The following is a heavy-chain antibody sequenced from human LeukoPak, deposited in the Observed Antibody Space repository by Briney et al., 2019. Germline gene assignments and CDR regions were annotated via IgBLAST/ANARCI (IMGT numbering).Heavy chain of an antibody. Sequence: PSETLSLTCTVSGGSISSGSYYWSWIRQPAGKGLEWIGRIYTSGSTNYNPSLKSRVTMSVDTSKNQFSLKLSSVTAADTAVYYCARDRPTVTTYDAFDIWGQGTMVTVSS. CDR1: GGSISSGSYY. CDR3: ARDRPTVTTYDAFDI. D-gene: IGHD4-17*01. V-gene: IGHV4-61*02. CDR2: IYTSGST. J-gene: IGHJ3*02.